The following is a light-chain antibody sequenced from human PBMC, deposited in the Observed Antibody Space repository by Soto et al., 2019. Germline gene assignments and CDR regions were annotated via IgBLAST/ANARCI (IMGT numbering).Light chain of an antibody. Sequence: EIVMPQSQATLSLSPGKRATLSCRPSKSVSSNLAWYQQKPGQAPRLLIYGASTRATGIPARFSGSGSGTEFTLTISSLQSEDFAVYYCQQYNNWTFGQGTKVEIK. CDR1: KSVSSN. J-gene: IGKJ1*01. CDR3: QQYNNWT. CDR2: GAS. V-gene: IGKV3-15*01.